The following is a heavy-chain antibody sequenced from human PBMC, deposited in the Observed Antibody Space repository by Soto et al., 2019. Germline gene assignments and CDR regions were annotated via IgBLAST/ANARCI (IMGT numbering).Heavy chain of an antibody. V-gene: IGHV3-73*02. J-gene: IGHJ6*02. Sequence: EVQLVESGGGLVQPGGSLKLSCAASGFTFSGSAMHWVRQASGKGLEWVGSIRSKANSYATAYAASVKGRFTISRDDSKNTAYLQMNSLKTEDTAVYYCTRPSYQLVSQNYYYGMDVWGQGTTVTVSS. D-gene: IGHD2-2*01. CDR2: IRSKANSYAT. CDR3: TRPSYQLVSQNYYYGMDV. CDR1: GFTFSGSA.